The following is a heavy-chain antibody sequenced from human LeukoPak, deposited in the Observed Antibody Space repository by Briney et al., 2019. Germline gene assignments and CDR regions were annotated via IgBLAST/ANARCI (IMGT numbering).Heavy chain of an antibody. J-gene: IGHJ6*03. CDR3: ARDSLVVSDSHFYYMDV. V-gene: IGHV1-69*13. CDR2: IIPSFGTA. D-gene: IGHD2-15*01. CDR1: GGTFNSFP. Sequence: ASVKVSCKASGGTFNSFPITWVRQAPGQGLEWMGGIIPSFGTANYGEKFQGRVTITADESTSTVYMQLSSLKSEDTAVYYCARDSLVVSDSHFYYMDVWGEGTTVTISS.